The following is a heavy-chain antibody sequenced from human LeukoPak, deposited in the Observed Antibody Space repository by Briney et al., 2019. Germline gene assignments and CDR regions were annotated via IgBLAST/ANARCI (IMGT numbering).Heavy chain of an antibody. D-gene: IGHD6-13*01. CDR2: IDSSGNT. V-gene: IGHV4-39*07. Sequence: SETLSPTCAVSGVSIASYSCHWIRQPPGKGLEDIGAIDSSGNTYYNPSLRSRLSISVDPSRNQCSLTLSSVTAADTAIYYCARSSGWWALDYWGLGTLVAVSS. J-gene: IGHJ4*02. CDR3: ARSSGWWALDY. CDR1: GVSIASYS.